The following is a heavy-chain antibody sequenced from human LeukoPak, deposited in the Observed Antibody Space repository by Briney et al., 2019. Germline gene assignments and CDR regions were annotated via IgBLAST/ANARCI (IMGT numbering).Heavy chain of an antibody. CDR1: GGSFSGYY. J-gene: IGHJ4*02. V-gene: IGHV4-34*01. Sequence: SETLPLTCAVYGGSFSGYYWSWIRQPPGKGLEWIGEINHSGSTNYNPSLKSRVTISVDTSKNQFSLKLSSVTAADTAVYYCARGTLDIYYFDYWGQGTLVTVSS. D-gene: IGHD2-15*01. CDR3: ARGTLDIYYFDY. CDR2: INHSGST.